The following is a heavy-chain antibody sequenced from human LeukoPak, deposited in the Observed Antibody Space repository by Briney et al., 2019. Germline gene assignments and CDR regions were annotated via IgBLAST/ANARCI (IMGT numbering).Heavy chain of an antibody. D-gene: IGHD6-25*01. CDR2: ISASNGNT. CDR1: GYTFTSYG. CDR3: ARAFFEGVGTAIVTDACEY. J-gene: IGHJ4*02. V-gene: IGHV1-18*01. Sequence: GASVKVSCKASGYTFTSYGISWVRQAPGQGLEWMGWISASNGNTNYAQKLQGRVTMTTDTSTSTAYMELRSLRFDDTAGYYCARAFFEGVGTAIVTDACEYSGQGTQGTASS.